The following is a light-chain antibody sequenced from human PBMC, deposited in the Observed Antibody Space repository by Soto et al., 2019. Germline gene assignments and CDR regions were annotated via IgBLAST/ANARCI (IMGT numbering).Light chain of an antibody. V-gene: IGLV2-14*01. CDR2: EVS. J-gene: IGLJ1*01. Sequence: QSALTQPASVSGSPGQSITISCTGTSSDVGGYNYVSWFQHHPGKAPKLIIYEVSYRPSGVSNRFSGSKSGDTASLTISGLQAEDEADYYCSSFTNTITRYALGPGTKVTVL. CDR1: SSDVGGYNY. CDR3: SSFTNTITRYA.